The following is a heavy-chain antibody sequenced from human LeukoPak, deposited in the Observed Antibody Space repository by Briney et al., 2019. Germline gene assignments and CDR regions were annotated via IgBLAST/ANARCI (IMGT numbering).Heavy chain of an antibody. CDR2: IYYSGST. Sequence: ASETLSLTCTVSGGSISSYYWSWIRQPPGKGLEWIGYIYYSGSTNYNPSLKSRVTISVDTSKNQFSLRLNSVTAADTAVYYCARGNDYVWGSYRAFDYWGQGTLVTVSS. J-gene: IGHJ4*02. D-gene: IGHD3-16*02. CDR3: ARGNDYVWGSYRAFDY. V-gene: IGHV4-59*01. CDR1: GGSISSYY.